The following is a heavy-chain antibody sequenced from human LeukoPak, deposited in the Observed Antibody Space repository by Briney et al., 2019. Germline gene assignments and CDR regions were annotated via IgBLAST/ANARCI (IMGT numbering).Heavy chain of an antibody. Sequence: SQTLSLTCTVSGGSISSGDYYWSWIRQPPGTGLEWIGYIYYSGSTYYNPSLKSRVTISADTSKNQFSLKLSSVTAADTAVYYCAGFKWELRGFDSWGQGTLVTVSS. CDR2: IYYSGST. V-gene: IGHV4-30-4*08. J-gene: IGHJ4*02. CDR1: GGSISSGDYY. D-gene: IGHD1-26*01. CDR3: AGFKWELRGFDS.